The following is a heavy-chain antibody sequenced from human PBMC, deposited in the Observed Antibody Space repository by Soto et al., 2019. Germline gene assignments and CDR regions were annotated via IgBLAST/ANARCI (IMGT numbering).Heavy chain of an antibody. CDR2: ISAYNGNT. CDR1: GYTFTSYG. Sequence: ASVKVSCKASGYTFTSYGISWVRQAPGQGLEWMGWISAYNGNTNYAQKLQGRVTITADKSTSTAYMELSSLRSEDTAVYYCARDPGSGSYDYWGQGTLVTVSS. CDR3: ARDPGSGSYDY. D-gene: IGHD3-10*01. J-gene: IGHJ4*02. V-gene: IGHV1-18*01.